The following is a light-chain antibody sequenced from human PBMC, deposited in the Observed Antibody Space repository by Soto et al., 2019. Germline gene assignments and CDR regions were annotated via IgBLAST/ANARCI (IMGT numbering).Light chain of an antibody. V-gene: IGKV4-1*01. CDR2: WAS. CDR3: QQYYSTPPYT. CDR1: QRVFYNSNNKNY. Sequence: DIVMTQSPDYLAVSLGERATINCKSSQRVFYNSNNKNYVAWYQQKPGQPPKLLIYWASTRESGVPDRFSGSGSGTDFTLTISILQAEDVAVYYCQQYYSTPPYTFGQGTKLEIK. J-gene: IGKJ2*01.